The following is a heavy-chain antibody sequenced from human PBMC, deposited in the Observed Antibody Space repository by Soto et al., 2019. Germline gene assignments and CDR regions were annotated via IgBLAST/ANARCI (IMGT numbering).Heavy chain of an antibody. CDR1: GYTFTSYG. V-gene: IGHV1-18*01. CDR3: ARDPRVVVVAATGYDY. J-gene: IGHJ4*02. CDR2: ISAYNGNT. D-gene: IGHD2-15*01. Sequence: GASVTVSCTASGYTFTSYGIIWVRQAPGQGLEWMGWISAYNGNTNYAQKLQGRVTMTTDTSTSTAYMELRSLRSDDTAVYYCARDPRVVVVAATGYDYWGQGTLVTVSS.